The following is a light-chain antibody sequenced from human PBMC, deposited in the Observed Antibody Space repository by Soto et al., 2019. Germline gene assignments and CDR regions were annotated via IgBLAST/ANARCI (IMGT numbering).Light chain of an antibody. CDR3: QQYGSSPGIT. V-gene: IGKV3-20*01. CDR2: GAS. J-gene: IGKJ5*01. CDR1: QSVSSSY. Sequence: EIVLTQSPGTLSLSPGERATLSCRASQSVSSSYLAWYQQKPGQAPRLLIYGASGRATGIPDRFSGSGSGKDFPLTISRLEPEDFAVYYCQQYGSSPGITFGQGTRLEIK.